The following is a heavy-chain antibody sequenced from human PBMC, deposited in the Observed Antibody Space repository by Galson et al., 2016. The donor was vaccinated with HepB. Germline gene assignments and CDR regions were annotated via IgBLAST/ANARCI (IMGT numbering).Heavy chain of an antibody. CDR1: SAFISSGGYY. J-gene: IGHJ4*02. V-gene: IGHV4-31*03. D-gene: IGHD2/OR15-2a*01. CDR2: IYFSGST. Sequence: TLSLTCTVSSAFISSGGYYWSWIRQHPGKGLEWIGHIYFSGSTTYNASLKSRLTISVDTSKDQFSLNLNSVTAADTAVYYCARLTFYNYFDYWGQGTLVTV. CDR3: ARLTFYNYFDY.